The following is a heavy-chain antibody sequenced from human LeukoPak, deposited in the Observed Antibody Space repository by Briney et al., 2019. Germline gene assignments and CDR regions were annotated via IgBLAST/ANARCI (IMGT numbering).Heavy chain of an antibody. CDR2: INHSGST. CDR3: ARGIRKQWLVRYYYYGMDV. Sequence: PSETLSLTCAVYGGSFSGYYWSWIRQPPGKGLEWIGEINHSGSTNYIPSLKSRVTISVDTSKNQFSLKLSSVTAADTAVYYCARGIRKQWLVRYYYYGMDVWGQGTTVTVSS. D-gene: IGHD6-19*01. J-gene: IGHJ6*02. V-gene: IGHV4-34*01. CDR1: GGSFSGYY.